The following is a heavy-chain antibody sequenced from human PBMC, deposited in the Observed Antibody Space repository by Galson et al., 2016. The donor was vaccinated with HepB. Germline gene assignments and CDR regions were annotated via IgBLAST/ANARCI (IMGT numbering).Heavy chain of an antibody. V-gene: IGHV1-69*13. CDR2: IIPIFGTA. CDR1: GGSFSSYG. CDR3: ARDRYYGSGGNYYESAY. Sequence: SVKVSCKASGGSFSSYGISWVRQAPGQGLEWMGGIIPIFGTANYAQKFQGRVTITADESTSTAYMELSGLRAEDTAVYYCARDRYYGSGGNYYESAYWGQGTPVIVSP. D-gene: IGHD3-22*01. J-gene: IGHJ4*02.